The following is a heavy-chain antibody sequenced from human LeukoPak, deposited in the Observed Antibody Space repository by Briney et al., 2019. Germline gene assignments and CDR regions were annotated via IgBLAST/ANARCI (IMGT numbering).Heavy chain of an antibody. Sequence: GGSLRLSCAASGFTFSSYAMTWVRQAPGKGLEWVSTISNSGGSTYYADSVKGRFTISRDSSKNTLYLQMNSLRAEDTALYYCAKLRGGDGYKDSFDYWGQGTLVTVSS. CDR3: AKLRGGDGYKDSFDY. V-gene: IGHV3-23*01. CDR2: ISNSGGST. D-gene: IGHD5-24*01. J-gene: IGHJ4*02. CDR1: GFTFSSYA.